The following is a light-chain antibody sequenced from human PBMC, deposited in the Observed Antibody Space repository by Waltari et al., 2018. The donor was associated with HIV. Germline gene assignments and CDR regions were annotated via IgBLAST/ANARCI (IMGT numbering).Light chain of an antibody. J-gene: IGLJ2*01. Sequence: QSALTQPPSASGSPGQSVTISCTGTSSDVGGYNYVSWYQQHPGKAPKLMIYEVSKRPSWVPDRFAGSKSGNTSSLTVSGLQADDEADYYCSSYAGSNNLVFCGGTKLTVL. CDR2: EVS. CDR1: SSDVGGYNY. V-gene: IGLV2-8*01. CDR3: SSYAGSNNLV.